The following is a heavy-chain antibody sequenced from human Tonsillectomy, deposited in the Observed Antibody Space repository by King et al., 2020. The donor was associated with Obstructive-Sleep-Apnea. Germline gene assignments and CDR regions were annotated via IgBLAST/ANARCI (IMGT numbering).Heavy chain of an antibody. D-gene: IGHD6-19*01. Sequence: ITLKESGPTLVKPPQTLTLTCTFSGFSLSTSGVGVGWIRQPPGKALEWLALIYWDDDERYSPSLKSRLTITKDTSRNQVVLTMTNMDPVDTATYYCAHATVQSPLDYWGEGTLVTVSS. CDR1: GFSLSTSGVG. CDR2: IYWDDDE. CDR3: AHATVQSPLDY. J-gene: IGHJ4*02. V-gene: IGHV2-5*02.